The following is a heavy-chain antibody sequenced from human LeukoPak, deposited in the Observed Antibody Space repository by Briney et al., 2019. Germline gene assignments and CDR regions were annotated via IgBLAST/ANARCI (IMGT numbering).Heavy chain of an antibody. D-gene: IGHD3-10*01. CDR3: ARRRRVLLWFGEKRTYFDY. J-gene: IGHJ4*02. V-gene: IGHV4-61*02. CDR2: IYTSGST. Sequence: PSQTLSLTCTVSGGSISSGSYYWSWIRQPAGKGLEWIGRIYTSGSTNYNPSLKSRVTISVDTSKNQFSLKLSSVTAADTAVYYCARRRRVLLWFGEKRTYFDYWGQGTLVTVSS. CDR1: GGSISSGSYY.